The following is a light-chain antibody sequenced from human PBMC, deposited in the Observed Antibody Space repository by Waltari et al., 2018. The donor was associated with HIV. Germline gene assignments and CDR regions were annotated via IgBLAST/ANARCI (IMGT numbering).Light chain of an antibody. CDR3: LQYNSHPWT. CDR2: VAS. CDR1: QGIRNA. Sequence: IQMTQSPSSLSASVGDRVTIPCRASQGIRNALGWYQQKPGKAPKRMMYVASKSGVPSRFSGSGSGTEFTLTISSLQPEDFATYYCLQYNSHPWTFGQGTKVEIK. J-gene: IGKJ1*01. V-gene: IGKV1-17*01.